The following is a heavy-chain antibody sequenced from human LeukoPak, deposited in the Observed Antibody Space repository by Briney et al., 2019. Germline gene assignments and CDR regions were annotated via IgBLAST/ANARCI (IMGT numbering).Heavy chain of an antibody. CDR3: ARDSSLSLDAFDI. CDR1: GFTFSSYG. CDR2: IWYDGSNK. V-gene: IGHV3-33*01. Sequence: PGGPLRLSCAASGFTFSSYGMHWVRQAPGKGLEWVAVIWYDGSNKYYADSVKGRFTISRDNSKNTLYLQMNSLRAEDTAVYYCARDSSLSLDAFDIWGQGTMVTVSS. J-gene: IGHJ3*02.